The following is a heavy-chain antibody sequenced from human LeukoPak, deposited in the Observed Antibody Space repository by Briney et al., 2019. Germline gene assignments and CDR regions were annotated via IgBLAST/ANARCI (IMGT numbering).Heavy chain of an antibody. V-gene: IGHV3-30*02. CDR3: ARGGLRIAAAV. CDR2: IRYDGSDK. Sequence: PGGSLRLSCAASGFTFSPYGMHWVRQTPGKGLEWVAFIRYDGSDKHYADSVKGRFTISRDNSKNTVFLHMNSLRVEDTAVYYCARGGLRIAAAVWGQGTLVTVSS. J-gene: IGHJ4*02. CDR1: GFTFSPYG. D-gene: IGHD6-13*01.